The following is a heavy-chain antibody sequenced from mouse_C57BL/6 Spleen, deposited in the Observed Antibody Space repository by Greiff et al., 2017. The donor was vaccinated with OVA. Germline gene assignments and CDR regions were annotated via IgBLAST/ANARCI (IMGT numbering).Heavy chain of an antibody. CDR2: IYPGDGDT. CDR1: GYAFSSSW. J-gene: IGHJ3*01. Sequence: QVQLQQSGPELVKPGASVKISCKASGYAFSSSWMNWLKQRPGKGLEWIGRIYPGDGDTNYNGKFKGKATLTADKSSSTAYMQLSSLTSEDSAVYFCARELTGRGFAYWGQGTLVTVSA. D-gene: IGHD4-1*01. CDR3: ARELTGRGFAY. V-gene: IGHV1-82*01.